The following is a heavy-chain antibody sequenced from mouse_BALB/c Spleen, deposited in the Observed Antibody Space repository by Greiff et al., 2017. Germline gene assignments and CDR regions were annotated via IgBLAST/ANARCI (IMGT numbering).Heavy chain of an antibody. D-gene: IGHD2-14*01. J-gene: IGHJ3*01. Sequence: EVQLVESGGGLVKPGGSLKLSCAASGFTFSDYYMYWVRQTPEKRREWVATISDGGSYTYYPDSVKGRFTISRDNAKNNLYLQMSSLKSEDTAMYYCARRGVRQGFAYWGQGTLVTVSA. CDR3: ARRGVRQGFAY. V-gene: IGHV5-4*02. CDR2: ISDGGSYT. CDR1: GFTFSDYY.